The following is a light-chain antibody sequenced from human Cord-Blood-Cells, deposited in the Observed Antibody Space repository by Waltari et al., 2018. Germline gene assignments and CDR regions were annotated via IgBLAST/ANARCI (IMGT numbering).Light chain of an antibody. Sequence: QPALTQPASVSGSPGQSITISCTGPSSDVGGYHYVSWYQQHPGKAPKLMIYEVSYRPSGVYNRFSGSKSGNTASLTISGLQAEDEADYYCSSYTSSSTQVFGTGTKVTVL. J-gene: IGLJ1*01. CDR1: SSDVGGYHY. CDR2: EVS. V-gene: IGLV2-14*01. CDR3: SSYTSSSTQV.